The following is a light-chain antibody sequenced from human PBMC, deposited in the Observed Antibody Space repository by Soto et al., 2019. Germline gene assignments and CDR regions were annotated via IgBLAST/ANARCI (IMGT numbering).Light chain of an antibody. CDR3: QQYYSRRT. CDR2: WAS. V-gene: IGKV4-1*01. CDR1: QSVFYSSNNKNY. Sequence: DIVMTQSPDALAVSLGERATINCKSSQSVFYSSNNKNYLAWYKQKPGQPPRLLVSWASTRASGVPDRFSGRGSGTDFTLTISSLQAEDVAVYYCQQYYSRRTFGQGTKVEIK. J-gene: IGKJ1*01.